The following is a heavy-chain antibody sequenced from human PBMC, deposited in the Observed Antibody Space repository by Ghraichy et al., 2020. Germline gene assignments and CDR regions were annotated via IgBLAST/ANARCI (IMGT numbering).Heavy chain of an antibody. Sequence: SETLSLTCTVSGDSFSSGGYYWGWIRQAPGKGLEWVATISYSGISYYSPSLKGRVTISVHPSKNQFSLRLNSVTAADTAIYFCARIDGKVDYWGQGTLVTVSS. V-gene: IGHV4-39*07. CDR2: ISYSGIS. CDR1: GDSFSSGGYY. CDR3: ARIDGKVDY. J-gene: IGHJ4*02.